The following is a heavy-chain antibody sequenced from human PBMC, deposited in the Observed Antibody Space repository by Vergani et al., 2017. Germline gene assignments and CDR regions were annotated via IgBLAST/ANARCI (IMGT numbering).Heavy chain of an antibody. D-gene: IGHD2-15*01. J-gene: IGHJ4*02. CDR3: ARINVCSGGSCYSAASDY. V-gene: IGHV4-39*01. CDR1: GGSISSSSYY. Sequence: QLQLQESGPGLVKPSETLSLTCTVSGGSISSSSYYWGWIRQPPGKGLEWIGSIYYSGSTYYNPSLKSRVTISVDTSKNQFSLKLSSVTAADTAVSYCARINVCSGGSCYSAASDYWGQGTLVTVSS. CDR2: IYYSGST.